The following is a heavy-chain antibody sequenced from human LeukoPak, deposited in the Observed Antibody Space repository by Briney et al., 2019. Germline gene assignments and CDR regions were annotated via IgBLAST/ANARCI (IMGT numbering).Heavy chain of an antibody. CDR3: AREVGEFPYYFDY. Sequence: PSETLSLTCTVSGGSISSGSYYWSWIRQPAGKGLEWIGRIYTSGSTNYNPSLKSRVTISVDTSKNQFSLKLSSVTAADTAVYYCAREVGEFPYYFDYWGQGTLVTVSS. CDR2: IYTSGST. J-gene: IGHJ4*02. CDR1: GGSISSGSYY. V-gene: IGHV4-61*02. D-gene: IGHD3-10*01.